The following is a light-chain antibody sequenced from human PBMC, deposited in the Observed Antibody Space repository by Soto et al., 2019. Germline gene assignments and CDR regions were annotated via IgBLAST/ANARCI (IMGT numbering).Light chain of an antibody. CDR3: QQYGSSPST. CDR2: GAS. V-gene: IGKV3-20*01. J-gene: IGKJ1*01. Sequence: IVFTQSPGTLSLSPGERATLSCRASQSVSSNYITWYQQKPGQAPRRLIFGASSRATGIPDRFSGSGSGTDFTLTISRLEPEDFAVYYCQQYGSSPSTFGQGTKVDIK. CDR1: QSVSSNY.